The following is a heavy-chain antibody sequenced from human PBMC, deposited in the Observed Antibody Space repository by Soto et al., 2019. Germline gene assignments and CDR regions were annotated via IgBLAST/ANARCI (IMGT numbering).Heavy chain of an antibody. V-gene: IGHV3-15*01. CDR3: TTGDESNFAY. D-gene: IGHD2-21*02. CDR2: IKRKIDGGAP. CDR1: GFTFSNSW. Sequence: GGSLRLSCAASGFTFSNSWMSWVRQAPGKGLEWLARIKRKIDGGAPDYAAPVKGRFTISRDDSKTTVYLQMNSLTSEDTAMYYCTTGDESNFAYWGQGTLVTVSS. J-gene: IGHJ4*02.